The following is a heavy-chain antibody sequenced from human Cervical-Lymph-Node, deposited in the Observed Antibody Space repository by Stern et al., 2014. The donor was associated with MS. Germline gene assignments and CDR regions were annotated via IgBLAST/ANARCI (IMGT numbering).Heavy chain of an antibody. J-gene: IGHJ1*01. CDR1: GFTFSNYG. V-gene: IGHV3-33*01. CDR3: AGSIVAAEYFQH. D-gene: IGHD3-22*01. CDR2: IWYDGSKK. Sequence: VQLEESGGGVVQPGRSLRLSCVASGFTFSNYGMHWVRQVPGQGLEWVGVIWYDGSKKFYADSVKGRFTISRDDSKSSLYLQMNSLRAEDTGIYYCAGSIVAAEYFQHWGQGTLVTVSS.